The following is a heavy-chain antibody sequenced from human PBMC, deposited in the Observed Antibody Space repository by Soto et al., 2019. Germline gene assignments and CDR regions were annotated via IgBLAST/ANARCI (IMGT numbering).Heavy chain of an antibody. Sequence: PSETLSLTCAVYGGSFSGYYWSWIRQPPGKGLEWIGEINHSGSTNYNPSLKSRVTISVDTSKNQFSLKLSSVTAADTAVYYCARVLRGDYYDSSGYTPKYNWFDPWGQGTLVTVSS. CDR1: GGSFSGYY. CDR2: INHSGST. V-gene: IGHV4-34*01. CDR3: ARVLRGDYYDSSGYTPKYNWFDP. D-gene: IGHD3-22*01. J-gene: IGHJ5*02.